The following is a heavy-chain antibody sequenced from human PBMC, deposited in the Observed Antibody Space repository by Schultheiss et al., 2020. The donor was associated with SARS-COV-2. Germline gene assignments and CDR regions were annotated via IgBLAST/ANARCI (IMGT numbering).Heavy chain of an antibody. CDR2: IYYSGST. Sequence: SETLSLTCTVSGGSISSYYWSWIRQPPGKGLEWIGYIYYSGSTNYNPSLKSRVTISVDTSKNQFSLKLSSVTAADTAVYYCARNGAFNDYGDYLPYFDYWGQGTLVTVSS. CDR3: ARNGAFNDYGDYLPYFDY. D-gene: IGHD4-17*01. J-gene: IGHJ4*02. V-gene: IGHV4-59*01. CDR1: GGSISSYY.